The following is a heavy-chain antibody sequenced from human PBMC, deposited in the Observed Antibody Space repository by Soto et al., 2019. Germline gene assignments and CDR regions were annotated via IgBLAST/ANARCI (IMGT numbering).Heavy chain of an antibody. Sequence: GGSLRLSCAASGFTFSSYAMSWVRQAPGKGLEWVSAISGSGGSTYYADSVKGRFTISRDNSKNTLYLQMNSLRAEDTAVYYCAKDAGIAAAGTFRHNDYWGQGTLVTVSS. CDR2: ISGSGGST. J-gene: IGHJ4*02. CDR3: AKDAGIAAAGTFRHNDY. D-gene: IGHD6-13*01. V-gene: IGHV3-23*01. CDR1: GFTFSSYA.